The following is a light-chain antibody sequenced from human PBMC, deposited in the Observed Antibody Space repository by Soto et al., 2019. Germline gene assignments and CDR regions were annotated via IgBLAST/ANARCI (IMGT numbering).Light chain of an antibody. J-gene: IGLJ1*01. CDR3: ISYTGSDTSYV. CDR1: SSDVGSYNY. V-gene: IGLV2-14*01. Sequence: QSALTQPASVSGSPGQSITISCTGTSSDVGSYNYVAWYQQFPGKTPKLMIYEVRTRPSGVSSRFSGSKSGNTASLTISGLQAEDEADYYSISYTGSDTSYVFGTGTKLTVL. CDR2: EVR.